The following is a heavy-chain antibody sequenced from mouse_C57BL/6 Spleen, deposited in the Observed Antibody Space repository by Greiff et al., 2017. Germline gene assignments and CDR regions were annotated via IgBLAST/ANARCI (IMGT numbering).Heavy chain of an antibody. CDR3: ANSGFFAY. Sequence: VQLQQSGAELAKPGASVKLSCKASGYTFTSYWMHWVKQRPGQGLEWIGYINPSSGYTKYNQKFKGKATLTADKSSSTAYMQLSSLTYEDSAVYYCANSGFFAYWGQGTLVTVSA. D-gene: IGHD3-2*02. CDR2: INPSSGYT. CDR1: GYTFTSYW. J-gene: IGHJ3*01. V-gene: IGHV1-7*01.